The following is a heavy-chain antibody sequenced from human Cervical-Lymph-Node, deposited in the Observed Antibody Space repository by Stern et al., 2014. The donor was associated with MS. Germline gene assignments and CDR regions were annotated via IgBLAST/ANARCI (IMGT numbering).Heavy chain of an antibody. Sequence: QDQLVQSGGGVVQPGRSLRLSCAASGFTFSSYGMHWVRQAPGKGLEWVAVIWYDGSNKYYADSVKGRFTISRDNSKNTLYLQMNSLRGEDTAVYYCAREGGNTAEYFQHWGQGTLVTVSS. J-gene: IGHJ1*01. D-gene: IGHD4-23*01. CDR1: GFTFSSYG. V-gene: IGHV3-33*01. CDR2: IWYDGSNK. CDR3: AREGGNTAEYFQH.